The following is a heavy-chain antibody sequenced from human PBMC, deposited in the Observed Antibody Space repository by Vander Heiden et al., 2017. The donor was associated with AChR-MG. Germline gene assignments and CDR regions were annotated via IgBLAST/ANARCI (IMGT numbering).Heavy chain of an antibody. CDR1: GRSISSGDYY. CDR2: IYYSGST. CDR3: ARIYGDYGRGWYFDL. Sequence: QVQLQESGPGLVKPSQTLSLTCTVSGRSISSGDYYWSWIRQPPGKGLEWIGYIYYSGSTYYNPALKSRVTISVDTSKNQFSLKLSPVTAADTAGYYCARIYGDYGRGWYFDLWGRGTLVTVSS. J-gene: IGHJ2*01. D-gene: IGHD4-17*01. V-gene: IGHV4-30-4*01.